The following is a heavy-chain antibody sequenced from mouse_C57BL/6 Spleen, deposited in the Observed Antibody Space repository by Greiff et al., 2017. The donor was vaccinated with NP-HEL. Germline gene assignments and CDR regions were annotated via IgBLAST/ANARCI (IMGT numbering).Heavy chain of an antibody. J-gene: IGHJ3*01. Sequence: QVQLQQPGAELVKPGASVKVSCKASGYTFTSYWMHWVKQRPGQGLEWIGRIHPSDSVTNYNQKFKGKATLTVDKSSSTAYMQLSSLTSEDSAVYYCAIGPYYYGSSFAYWGQGTLVTVSA. D-gene: IGHD1-1*01. CDR2: IHPSDSVT. CDR3: AIGPYYYGSSFAY. CDR1: GYTFTSYW. V-gene: IGHV1-74*01.